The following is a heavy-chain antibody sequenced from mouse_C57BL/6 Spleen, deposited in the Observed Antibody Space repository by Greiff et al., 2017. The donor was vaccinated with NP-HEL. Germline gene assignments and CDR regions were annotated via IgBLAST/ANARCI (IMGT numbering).Heavy chain of an antibody. V-gene: IGHV1-55*01. D-gene: IGHD1-1*01. J-gene: IGHJ1*03. CDR2: IYPGSGST. CDR1: GYTFTSYW. CDR3: AREGYGSSSGYFDV. Sequence: QVQLQQPGAELVKPGASVKMSCKASGYTFTSYWITWVKQRPGQGLEWIGDIYPGSGSTNYNEKFKSKATLTVDTSSSTAYMQLSSLTSEDSAVYYCAREGYGSSSGYFDVWGTGTTVTVSS.